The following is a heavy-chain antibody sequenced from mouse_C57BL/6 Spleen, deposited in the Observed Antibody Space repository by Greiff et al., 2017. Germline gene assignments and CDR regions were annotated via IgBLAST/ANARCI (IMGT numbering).Heavy chain of an antibody. J-gene: IGHJ3*01. D-gene: IGHD2-3*01. CDR3: ARPLYDWGGFAY. Sequence: VNLVESGPELVKPGASVKLSCKASGYTFTSYDINWVKQRPGQGLEWIGWIYPRDGSTEYNEKFKGKATLTVDTSSSTAYMELHSLTSEDSAVYFCARPLYDWGGFAYWGQGTLVTVSA. CDR2: IYPRDGST. V-gene: IGHV1-85*01. CDR1: GYTFTSYD.